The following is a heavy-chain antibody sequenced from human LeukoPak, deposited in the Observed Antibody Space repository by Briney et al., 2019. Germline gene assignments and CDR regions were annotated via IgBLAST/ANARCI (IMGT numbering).Heavy chain of an antibody. V-gene: IGHV5-51*01. J-gene: IGHJ4*02. CDR1: GYSFTSYW. D-gene: IGHD2-21*02. CDR3: ARTYCGGDCYYTYFDY. CDR2: IYPGDSDT. Sequence: GESLKISCKGSGYSFTSYWIGWVRQMPGKGLEWMAIIYPGDSDTRYNPSFQGQVTISADKSISTAYLQWSSLKASDTAMYYCARTYCGGDCYYTYFDYWGQGTLVTVSS.